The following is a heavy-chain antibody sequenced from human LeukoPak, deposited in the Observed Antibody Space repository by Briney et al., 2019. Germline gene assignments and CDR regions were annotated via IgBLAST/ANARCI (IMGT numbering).Heavy chain of an antibody. CDR3: AGSTVTRLAEYFQQ. J-gene: IGHJ1*01. CDR1: GGTFSSYA. CDR2: IIPIFGTA. Sequence: SVKVSCKASGGTFSSYAISWVRQAPGQGLEWMGGIIPIFGTANYAQKFQGRVTITADGSTSTAYMELSSLRSEDTAVYYCAGSTVTRLAEYFQQWGQGTLVTVSS. D-gene: IGHD4-17*01. V-gene: IGHV1-69*13.